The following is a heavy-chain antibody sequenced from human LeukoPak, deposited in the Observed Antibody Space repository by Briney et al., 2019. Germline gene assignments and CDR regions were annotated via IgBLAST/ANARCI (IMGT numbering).Heavy chain of an antibody. CDR2: MSSISSYI. D-gene: IGHD1-26*01. CDR1: GFTFSSYS. CDR3: ARVGYSGSSWAFDI. J-gene: IGHJ3*02. V-gene: IGHV3-21*01. Sequence: PGGSLRLSCAASGFTFSSYSMSWVRQAPGKGLEWVSSMSSISSYIYYADSVKGRFTISRDNAKNSLYLQMNSLRADDTAVYYCARVGYSGSSWAFDIWGQGTMVTVSS.